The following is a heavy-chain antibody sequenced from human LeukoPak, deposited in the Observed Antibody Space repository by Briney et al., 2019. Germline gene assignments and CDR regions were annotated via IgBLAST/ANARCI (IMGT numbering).Heavy chain of an antibody. D-gene: IGHD6-19*01. CDR1: GFTFSSYW. CDR2: IKPDGTEK. V-gene: IGHV3-7*01. J-gene: IGHJ4*02. Sequence: GGSLRLSCAASGFTFSSYWMSWVRQAPGKGLEWVANIKPDGTEKFYVDSVKGRFTISRDNAKNSLFLQMNSLRAEDTAVYYCARDKSGWEPFDFWGQGTLVTVSS. CDR3: ARDKSGWEPFDF.